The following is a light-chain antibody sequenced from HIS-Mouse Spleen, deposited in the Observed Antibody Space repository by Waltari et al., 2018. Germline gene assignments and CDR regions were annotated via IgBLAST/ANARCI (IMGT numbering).Light chain of an antibody. Sequence: SSELTQDPAVSVALGQTVRITCQGDSLRSYYATWYQQNHGQAPVLVIYGKNNRPSGIPDRFSGSSSGNTASLTITGAQAEDEADYYCNSRDSSGNHVVFGGGTKLTVL. CDR3: NSRDSSGNHVV. V-gene: IGLV3-19*01. CDR2: GKN. CDR1: SLRSYY. J-gene: IGLJ2*01.